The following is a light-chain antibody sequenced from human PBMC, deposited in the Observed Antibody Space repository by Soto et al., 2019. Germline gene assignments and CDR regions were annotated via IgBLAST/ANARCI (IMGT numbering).Light chain of an antibody. J-gene: IGKJ2*01. CDR3: QQYGRRVYT. CDR2: GAS. CDR1: QSVSSSY. V-gene: IGKV3-20*01. Sequence: EIVLTQSPGTLSLSPGERATLSCRASQSVSSSYLAWYQQKPGQAPRLLIYGASSRATGIPDRFSGSGSGTDFTLTISRLEPEDFAVYYCQQYGRRVYTFGKGTKLEIK.